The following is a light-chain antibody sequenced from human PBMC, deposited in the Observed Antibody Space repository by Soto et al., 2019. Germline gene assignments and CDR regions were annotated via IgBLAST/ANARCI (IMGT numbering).Light chain of an antibody. CDR1: QRVLYSSNIKNY. Sequence: DIVMTQSQDSLAVSLGERATINGKSSQRVLYSSNIKNYLAWYQQKPGQPPKLLIYWASTRESGVPDRFSGSGSGTDFTLTISSLQAEDVAVYYCQQYYSTPTWTFGQGTKVEIK. CDR2: WAS. V-gene: IGKV4-1*01. J-gene: IGKJ1*01. CDR3: QQYYSTPTWT.